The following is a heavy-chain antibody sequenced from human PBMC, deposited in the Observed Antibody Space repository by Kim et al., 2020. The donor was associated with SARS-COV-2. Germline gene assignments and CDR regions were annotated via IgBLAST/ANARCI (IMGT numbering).Heavy chain of an antibody. D-gene: IGHD2-8*01. CDR3: ARTNHFAMDV. CDR1: GFSFSSYW. Sequence: GESLRLSCAASGFSFSSYWIHWVRRAPGKGLVWVSRINNDGRSTLYADSVQGRFTMSRDNAKNTVFLQMSSLGAEDTAVYFCARTNHFAMDVWGQGTTVT. V-gene: IGHV3-74*01. CDR2: INNDGRST. J-gene: IGHJ6*02.